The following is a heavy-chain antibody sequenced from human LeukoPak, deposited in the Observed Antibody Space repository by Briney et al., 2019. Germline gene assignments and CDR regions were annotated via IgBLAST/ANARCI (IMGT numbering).Heavy chain of an antibody. CDR1: GFTFSNYD. CDR2: IWHDGSNK. Sequence: GRSLRLSCEASGFTFSNYDMHWVRQAPGKGLEWVAIIWHDGSNKYYADSVKGRFTISRDNSKSTLYLQMNSLRAEDTAVYYCATYSGYVAWPYCFDSCGQGILVTVSS. J-gene: IGHJ4*02. D-gene: IGHD5-12*01. V-gene: IGHV3-33*01. CDR3: ATYSGYVAWPYCFDS.